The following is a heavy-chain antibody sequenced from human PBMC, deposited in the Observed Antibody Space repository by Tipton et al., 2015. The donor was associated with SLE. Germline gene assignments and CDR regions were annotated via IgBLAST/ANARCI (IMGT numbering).Heavy chain of an antibody. CDR3: ARLMGFYGSGSQRLRFDP. CDR1: GGSISDRSYH. Sequence: GLVKPSDTLSLTCTVSGGSISDRSYHWVWIRQPPGKGLEWIGSVYYSGSTYYNPSLKSRVTISVDTSKKHFSLSLSSVTAADTAVYYCARLMGFYGSGSQRLRFDPWGQGTLVTVSS. J-gene: IGHJ5*02. CDR2: VYYSGST. D-gene: IGHD3-10*01. V-gene: IGHV4-39*02.